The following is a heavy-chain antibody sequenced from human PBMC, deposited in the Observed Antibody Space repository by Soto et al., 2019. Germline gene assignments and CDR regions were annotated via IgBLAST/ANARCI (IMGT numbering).Heavy chain of an antibody. CDR1: GFTFSSYA. D-gene: IGHD3-22*01. CDR3: ARAKAYDSSGYYVITTTIVYGMDV. Sequence: GGSLRLSCAASGFTFSSYAMHWVRQAPGKGLEWVAVISYDGSNKYYADSVKGRFTISRDNSKNTLYLQMNSLRAEDTAVYYCARAKAYDSSGYYVITTTIVYGMDVWGQGTTVTVSS. J-gene: IGHJ6*02. CDR2: ISYDGSNK. V-gene: IGHV3-30-3*01.